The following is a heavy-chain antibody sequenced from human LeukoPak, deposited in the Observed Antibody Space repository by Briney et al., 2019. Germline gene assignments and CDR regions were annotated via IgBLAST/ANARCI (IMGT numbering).Heavy chain of an antibody. J-gene: IGHJ6*02. CDR2: ISYDGSNE. CDR3: AKGWLVSYYYGMDV. CDR1: GFTFSSSV. V-gene: IGHV3-30*18. Sequence: PGRSLRLSCAASGFTFSSSVMHWVRQAPGKGLEWVALISYDGSNEYYADSVKGRFTISRDNSKNTPYLQMNSLRAEDTAVYYCAKGWLVSYYYGMDVWGQGTTVTVSS. D-gene: IGHD6-19*01.